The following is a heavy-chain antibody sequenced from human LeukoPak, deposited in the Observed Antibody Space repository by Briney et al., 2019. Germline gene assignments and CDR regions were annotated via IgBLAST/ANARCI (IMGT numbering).Heavy chain of an antibody. CDR1: GFTFSSYA. CDR3: AKDRDTAMALYNWFDP. V-gene: IGHV3-23*01. Sequence: GGSLRLSCAASGFTFSSYAMSWVRQAPGKGLEWVSAISGSGGSTYYADSVKGRFTISRDNSKNTLYLQMNSLRAEDTAVYYCAKDRDTAMALYNWFDPWGQGTLVTVSS. CDR2: ISGSGGST. D-gene: IGHD5-18*01. J-gene: IGHJ5*02.